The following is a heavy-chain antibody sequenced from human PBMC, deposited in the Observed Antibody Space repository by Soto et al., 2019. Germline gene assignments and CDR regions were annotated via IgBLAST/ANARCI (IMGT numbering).Heavy chain of an antibody. D-gene: IGHD5-12*01. V-gene: IGHV3-48*03. CDR1: RFTFRTYY. CDR2: ISRSGSSV. CDR3: VRYCSSTLCNGVATRTFDY. J-gene: IGHJ4*02. Sequence: GSLRVACVASRFTFRTYYMHWVRQAPGRGLEWVSCISRSGSSVYYADSVKGRFTISRDNSRNSLYLQMNSLRDEDTSLYYCVRYCSSTLCNGVATRTFDYWGQGAMVTVSS.